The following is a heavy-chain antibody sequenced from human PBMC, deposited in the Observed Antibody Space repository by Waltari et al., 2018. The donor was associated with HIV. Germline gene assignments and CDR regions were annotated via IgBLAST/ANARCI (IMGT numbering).Heavy chain of an antibody. D-gene: IGHD3-10*01. CDR3: ARVMRFGEIFSSYGYYGMDV. Sequence: QVQLVESGGGVAQSGRSLRLSCAASGFTFSYYGMHWVRQAPGKGLEWVAGSWHDGSNEYYADSVKGRFTISRGNSRNILYLQMRNLRVEDTAVYYCARVMRFGEIFSSYGYYGMDVWGQGTTVSVPS. CDR1: GFTFSYYG. J-gene: IGHJ6*02. CDR2: SWHDGSNE. V-gene: IGHV3-33*01.